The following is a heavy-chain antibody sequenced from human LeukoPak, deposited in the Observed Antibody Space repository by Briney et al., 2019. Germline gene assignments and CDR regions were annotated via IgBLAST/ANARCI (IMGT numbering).Heavy chain of an antibody. J-gene: IGHJ3*02. V-gene: IGHV3-9*01. CDR2: LSWNSDKI. CDR1: GFTFDDYA. CDR3: AREYKPSSSSWWTHAFDI. Sequence: GGSLRLSCVASGFTFDDYAMHWVRQAPGKGLEWVSGLSWNSDKIDYADSVMGRFTISRDNAKNSLYLQMNSLRAEDTAVYYCAREYKPSSSSWWTHAFDIWGQGTMVTVSS. D-gene: IGHD6-13*01.